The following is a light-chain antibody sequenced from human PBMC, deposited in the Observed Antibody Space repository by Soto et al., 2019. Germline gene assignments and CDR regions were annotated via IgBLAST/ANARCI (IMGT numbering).Light chain of an antibody. CDR1: HSVSSTY. Sequence: EIVLTQSPGTLSLSPGERATLSCRASHSVSSTYLAWYQQKPGQAPRLLIYGASSRAPGIPGRFSGSGSGTDFTLTISRLEPEDFAVYYWQQYGSSPPYTFGQGTKLEIK. J-gene: IGKJ2*01. CDR2: GAS. V-gene: IGKV3-20*01. CDR3: QQYGSSPPYT.